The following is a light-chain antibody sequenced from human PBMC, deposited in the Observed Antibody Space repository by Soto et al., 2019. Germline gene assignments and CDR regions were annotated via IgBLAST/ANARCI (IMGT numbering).Light chain of an antibody. CDR3: CSYAGSRV. J-gene: IGLJ2*01. CDR2: EGS. CDR1: SSDVGSYNL. V-gene: IGLV2-23*01. Sequence: QSALTQPASVSGSPGQSITISCTGTSSDVGSYNLVSWYQQHPGKAPKLMIYEGSKRPSGVSNRFSGSKSGNTASLTISGLQGEDEADYYCCSYAGSRVFGGGTKLTVL.